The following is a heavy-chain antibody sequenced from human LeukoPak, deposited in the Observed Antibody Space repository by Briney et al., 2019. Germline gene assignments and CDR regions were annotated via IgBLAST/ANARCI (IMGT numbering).Heavy chain of an antibody. D-gene: IGHD2-15*01. J-gene: IGHJ6*02. Sequence: PGGSLRLSCAASGFTFSSYAMSWVRQAPGKGLEWVSAISGSASSTYYADSVKGRFTISRDNSKNTLYLQMNSLRAEDTAVYHCAKGSGGSRYSGLDVWGQGTTVTVSS. V-gene: IGHV3-23*01. CDR2: ISGSASST. CDR3: AKGSGGSRYSGLDV. CDR1: GFTFSSYA.